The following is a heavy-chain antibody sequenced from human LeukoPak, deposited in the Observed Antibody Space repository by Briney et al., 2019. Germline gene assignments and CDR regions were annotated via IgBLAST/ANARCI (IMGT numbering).Heavy chain of an antibody. CDR2: IYYSGST. Sequence: KTSETLSLTCTVSGGSISSYYWSWIRQPPGKGLEWIGYIYYSGSTNYNPSLKSRVTVSVDTSKNQFSLKLSSVTAADTAVYYCARRPEVYYYGMDVWGQGTTVTVSS. V-gene: IGHV4-59*08. CDR1: GGSISSYY. D-gene: IGHD1-14*01. J-gene: IGHJ6*02. CDR3: ARRPEVYYYGMDV.